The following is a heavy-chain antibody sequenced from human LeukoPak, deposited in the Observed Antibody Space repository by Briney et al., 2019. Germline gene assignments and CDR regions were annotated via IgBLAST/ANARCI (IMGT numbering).Heavy chain of an antibody. V-gene: IGHV4-59*08. CDR2: INNNGRI. D-gene: IGHD6-19*01. J-gene: IGHJ4*02. CDR1: GASISSNY. Sequence: PSETLSLTCTVSGASISSNYWSWIRQSPGKELEWIAYINNNGRINYNPSLKSRVTISADTSKSQFSLNVRSVTAADTAVYYCARGAGWYDYWGQGTQVTVFS. CDR3: ARGAGWYDY.